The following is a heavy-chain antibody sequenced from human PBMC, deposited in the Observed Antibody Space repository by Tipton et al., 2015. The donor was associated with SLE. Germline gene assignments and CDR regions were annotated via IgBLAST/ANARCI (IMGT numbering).Heavy chain of an antibody. D-gene: IGHD6-19*01. CDR1: DGSIDIYY. Sequence: GLVKPSETLSLTCSIFDGSIDIYYWHWIRQAPGKGLELIGFIHHSGSTNYSPSRKSRVTMSIDTSNHQFSLKLRSVTAADTAVYYFASDRQWLTTEYFHRWGQGALVTVSS. CDR3: ASDRQWLTTEYFHR. V-gene: IGHV4-59*08. CDR2: IHHSGST. J-gene: IGHJ1*01.